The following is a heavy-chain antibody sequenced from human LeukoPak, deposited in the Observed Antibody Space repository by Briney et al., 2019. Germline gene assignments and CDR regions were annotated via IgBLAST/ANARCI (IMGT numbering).Heavy chain of an antibody. D-gene: IGHD6-13*01. CDR3: ARDLSRYSSSWYLDY. J-gene: IGHJ4*02. V-gene: IGHV3-30-3*01. CDR1: GFTFSSYA. CDR2: ISYDGSNK. Sequence: PGGSLRLSCAASGFTFSSYAMHWVRQAPGKGLEWVAVISYDGSNKYYADSVKGRFTISRGNSKNTLYLQMNSLRAEDTAVYYCARDLSRYSSSWYLDYWGQGTLVTVSS.